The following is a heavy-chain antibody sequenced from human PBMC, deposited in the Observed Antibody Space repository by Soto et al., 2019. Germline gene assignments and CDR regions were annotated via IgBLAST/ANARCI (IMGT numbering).Heavy chain of an antibody. CDR1: GGSISSSSHY. Sequence: SETLSLTGTVSGGSISSSSHYWGWIRQPPGKGLEWIGSIYYSGSTYYNPSLKSRVTISVDTSKNQFSLKLSSVTAADTAVYYCARVEYQLLSSCWFDPWGQGTLVTVSS. J-gene: IGHJ5*02. CDR2: IYYSGST. CDR3: ARVEYQLLSSCWFDP. V-gene: IGHV4-39*01. D-gene: IGHD2-2*01.